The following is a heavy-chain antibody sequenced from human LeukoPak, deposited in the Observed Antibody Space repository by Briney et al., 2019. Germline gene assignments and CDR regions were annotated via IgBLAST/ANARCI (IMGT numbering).Heavy chain of an antibody. CDR1: GFTVSSNH. D-gene: IGHD6-13*01. V-gene: IGHV3-66*01. CDR2: IYSGGGT. Sequence: GGSLRPSCAASGFTVSSNHMNWVRQAAGKGLEWVSVIYSGGGTYYADSVEGRFTISRDNSKNTLYLQMNSLRAEDTAVYYCARFSSLAAAGTIDYWGQGTLVTVSS. CDR3: ARFSSLAAAGTIDY. J-gene: IGHJ4*02.